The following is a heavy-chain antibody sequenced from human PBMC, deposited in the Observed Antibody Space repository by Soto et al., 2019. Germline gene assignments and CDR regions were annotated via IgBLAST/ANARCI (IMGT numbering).Heavy chain of an antibody. CDR2: INPSGGST. V-gene: IGHV1-46*03. Sequence: ASVKVSCKASGYTFTSYYMHWVRQAPGQGLEWMGIINPSGGSTSYAQKFQGRVTMTRDTSTSTVYMELSSLRSEDTAVYYCARDEEDIVVVPAAMPLVDWGKGTLVTVSS. CDR1: GYTFTSYY. CDR3: ARDEEDIVVVPAAMPLVD. D-gene: IGHD2-2*01. J-gene: IGHJ4*02.